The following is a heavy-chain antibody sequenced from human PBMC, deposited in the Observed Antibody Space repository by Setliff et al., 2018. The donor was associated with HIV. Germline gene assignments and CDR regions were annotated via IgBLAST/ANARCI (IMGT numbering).Heavy chain of an antibody. CDR1: GGSINNYY. CDR2: IYTSGST. J-gene: IGHJ4*02. Sequence: SETLSLTCTVSGGSINNYYWSWIRQPAGKGLEWIGHIYTSGSTNYNPSLKSRVTISVDTSKNQFSLKLSSVTAADTAVYYCARHPEGIAAAGAFDYWGQGTLVTVSS. V-gene: IGHV4-4*08. D-gene: IGHD6-13*01. CDR3: ARHPEGIAAAGAFDY.